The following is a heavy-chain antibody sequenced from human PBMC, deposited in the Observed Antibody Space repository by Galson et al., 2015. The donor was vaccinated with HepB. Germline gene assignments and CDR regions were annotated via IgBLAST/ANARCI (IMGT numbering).Heavy chain of an antibody. D-gene: IGHD6-19*01. CDR1: GFTVSTNH. V-gene: IGHV3-66*01. J-gene: IGHJ4*02. CDR2: IYSSYTT. Sequence: SLRLSCAASGFTVSTNHMTWVRQAPGKGLEWVSIIYSSYTTYYADSVKGRFTISRDNSKSTLYLQMNSLRADDTVVYYCARAELAYSSGWFADYWGQGTLVTGSS. CDR3: ARAELAYSSGWFADY.